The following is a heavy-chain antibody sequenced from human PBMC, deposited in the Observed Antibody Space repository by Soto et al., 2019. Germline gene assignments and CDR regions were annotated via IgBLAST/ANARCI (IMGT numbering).Heavy chain of an antibody. V-gene: IGHV6-1*01. Sequence: PSQTLSLTCAISGDSVSSNSAAWNWIRQSPSRGLECLGSTYYRSKWYNYYAVSLKSRITINPDTSKNQFSLQLNSVTPEETAVYYCARYSSSNRDYGMDXWGQGTTVTAS. CDR2: TYYRSKWYN. J-gene: IGHJ6*02. CDR1: GDSVSSNSAA. CDR3: ARYSSSNRDYGMDX. D-gene: IGHD6-6*01.